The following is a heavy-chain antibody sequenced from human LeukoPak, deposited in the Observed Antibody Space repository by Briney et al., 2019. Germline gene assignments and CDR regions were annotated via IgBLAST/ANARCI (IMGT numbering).Heavy chain of an antibody. J-gene: IGHJ4*02. V-gene: IGHV3-30*02. D-gene: IGHD3-22*01. CDR2: IRYDGSNK. CDR1: GFTFSSYG. Sequence: GGSLRLSCAASGFTFSSYGMHWVRQAPGKGLEWVAFIRYDGSNKYYADSVKGRFTISRDNSNNTLYLQMNSLRAEDTAVYYCARGIEVVVIGSYYFDYWGQGTLVTVSS. CDR3: ARGIEVVVIGSYYFDY.